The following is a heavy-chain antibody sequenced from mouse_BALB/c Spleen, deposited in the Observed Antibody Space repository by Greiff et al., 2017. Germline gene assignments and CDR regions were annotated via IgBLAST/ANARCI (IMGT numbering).Heavy chain of an antibody. CDR1: GFTFSSYT. J-gene: IGHJ2*01. Sequence: EVQRVESGGGLVQPGGSLKLSCAASGFTFSSYTMSWVRQTPEKRLEWVAYISNGGGSTYYPDTVKGRFTISRDNAKNTLYLQMSSLKSEDTAMYYCARPYRYGGFDYWGQGTTLTVSS. CDR3: ARPYRYGGFDY. D-gene: IGHD2-14*01. V-gene: IGHV5-12-2*01. CDR2: ISNGGGST.